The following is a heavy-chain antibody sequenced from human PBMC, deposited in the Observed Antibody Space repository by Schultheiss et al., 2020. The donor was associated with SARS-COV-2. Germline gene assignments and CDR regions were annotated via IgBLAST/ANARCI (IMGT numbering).Heavy chain of an antibody. Sequence: GGSLRLSCAVSGFTFSSYAMSWVRQAPGKGLEWVAVISYDGSNKYYADSVKGRFTISRDNSKNTLYLQMNSLRAEDTAVYYCAKVGDDYGDYVGDYWGQGTLVTVSS. CDR2: ISYDGSNK. CDR3: AKVGDDYGDYVGDY. CDR1: GFTFSSYA. V-gene: IGHV3-30-3*02. J-gene: IGHJ4*02. D-gene: IGHD4-17*01.